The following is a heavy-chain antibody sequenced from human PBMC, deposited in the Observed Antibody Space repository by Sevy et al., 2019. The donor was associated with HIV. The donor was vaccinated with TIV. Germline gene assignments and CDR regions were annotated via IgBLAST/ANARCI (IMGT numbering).Heavy chain of an antibody. CDR3: SGGVVGAFDY. D-gene: IGHD1-26*01. Sequence: ASVKVSCKASGYTFTSYDINWVRQATGQGLEWMGWMNPNSGNTGYAQKFQVRVTMTRNTSISKTYMELSSLISEDTADYYCSGGVVGAFDYWGQGTLVTVSS. V-gene: IGHV1-8*01. CDR2: MNPNSGNT. CDR1: GYTFTSYD. J-gene: IGHJ4*02.